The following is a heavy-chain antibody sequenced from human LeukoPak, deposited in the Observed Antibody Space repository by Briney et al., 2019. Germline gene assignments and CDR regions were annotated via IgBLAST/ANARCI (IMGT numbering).Heavy chain of an antibody. V-gene: IGHV3-33*01. CDR1: GFTFSSYG. CDR2: IWYDGSNK. Sequence: PGGSRRLSCAASGFTFSSYGMHWVRQAPGKGLEWVAVIWYDGSNKYYADSVKGRFTISRDNSKNTLYLQMNSLRAEDTAVYYCARDLKGITILVDYYFDYWGQGTLVTVSS. D-gene: IGHD3-9*01. CDR3: ARDLKGITILVDYYFDY. J-gene: IGHJ4*02.